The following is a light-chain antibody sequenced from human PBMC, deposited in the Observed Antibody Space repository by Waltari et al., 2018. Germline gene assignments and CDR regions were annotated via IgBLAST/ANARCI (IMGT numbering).Light chain of an antibody. CDR3: QHYVRLPVT. V-gene: IGKV3-20*01. CDR1: QSVSRT. J-gene: IGKJ1*01. Sequence: EIVLTQSPGTLSLSPGARATLSCRASQSVSRTLAWYQQKPSQAPRLLIYCASTRATGIPDMFSGSGSGTDFSLPISRLEPEDCAVYYCQHYVRLPVTFGQVTKVGIK. CDR2: CAS.